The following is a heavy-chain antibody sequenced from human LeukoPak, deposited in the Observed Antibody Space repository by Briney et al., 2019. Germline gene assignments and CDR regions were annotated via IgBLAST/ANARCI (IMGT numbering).Heavy chain of an antibody. CDR1: GFTFSSYW. V-gene: IGHV3-7*03. J-gene: IGHJ3*02. CDR2: IKQDGSEK. D-gene: IGHD3-10*01. Sequence: GGSLRLSCAASGFTFSSYWMSWVRQAPGKGLEWVANIKQDGSEKYYVDSVKGRFTISRDNAKNSLYLQMNSLRAEDTAVYYCAKDLRFGEGGAFDIWGQGTMVTVSS. CDR3: AKDLRFGEGGAFDI.